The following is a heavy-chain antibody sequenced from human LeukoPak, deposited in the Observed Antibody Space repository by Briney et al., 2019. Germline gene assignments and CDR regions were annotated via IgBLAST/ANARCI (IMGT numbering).Heavy chain of an antibody. Sequence: SVKGRFTISRDTSRNTLYLQMNSLRSDDTAVYYCASESSGRMDDAFDIWGQGTMVTVSS. CDR3: ASESSGRMDDAFDI. J-gene: IGHJ3*02. V-gene: IGHV3-30*01. D-gene: IGHD6-19*01.